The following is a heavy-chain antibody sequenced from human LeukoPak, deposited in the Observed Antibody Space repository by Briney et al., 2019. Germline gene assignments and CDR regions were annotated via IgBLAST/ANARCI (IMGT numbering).Heavy chain of an antibody. D-gene: IGHD3-22*01. CDR1: GFTFSSYS. CDR2: ISSSSYI. J-gene: IGHJ6*03. CDR3: ARVVDYYDSSGPNYYYYYYMDV. V-gene: IGHV3-21*04. Sequence: GGSLRLSCAASGFTFSSYSMNWVRQAPGKGLEWVSSISSSSYIYYADSVKGRFTISRDNAKNSLYLQMNSLRAEDTAVYYCARVVDYYDSSGPNYYYYYYMDVWGKGTTVTISS.